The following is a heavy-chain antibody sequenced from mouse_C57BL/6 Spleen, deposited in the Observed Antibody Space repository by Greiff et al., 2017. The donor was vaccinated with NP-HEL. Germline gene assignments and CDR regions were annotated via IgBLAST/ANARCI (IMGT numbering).Heavy chain of an antibody. CDR2: IYPGSGST. D-gene: IGHD1-1*01. J-gene: IGHJ2*01. CDR3: ARCITTVFGY. CDR1: GYTFTGYW. Sequence: QVQLKESGAELMKPGASVKLSCKATGYTFTGYWITWVKQRPGQGLEWIGDIYPGSGSTNYNEKFKSKATLTVDTSSSTAYMQLSSLTSEDSAVYYCARCITTVFGYWGQGTTLTVSS. V-gene: IGHV1-55*01.